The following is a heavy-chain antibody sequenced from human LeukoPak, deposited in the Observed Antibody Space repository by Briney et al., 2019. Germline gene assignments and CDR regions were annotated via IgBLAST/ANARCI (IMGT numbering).Heavy chain of an antibody. V-gene: IGHV3-23*01. J-gene: IGHJ4*02. Sequence: GGSLRLSCAASGFSFSNYAMAWVRQAPGKGLEWVSLISGTTGGTFYADSVKGRFTISRDNSKNTLYLHMNSLGADDTAVYYCAKESCSGSCPPSFDDWGQGTLVTVAS. CDR1: GFSFSNYA. CDR3: AKESCSGSCPPSFDD. D-gene: IGHD2-15*01. CDR2: ISGTTGGT.